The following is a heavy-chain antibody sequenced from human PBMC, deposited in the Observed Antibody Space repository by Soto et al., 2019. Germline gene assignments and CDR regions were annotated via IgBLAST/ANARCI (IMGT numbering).Heavy chain of an antibody. V-gene: IGHV1-69*02. CDR1: GGTFSSYT. Sequence: SVKVSCKASGGTFSSYTISWVRQAPGQGLEWMGRIIPILGIANYAQKFQGRVTITADKSTSTAYMELSSLRSEDTAVYYCARSRITMVRGVEFDYWGQGTLVTVSS. CDR2: IIPILGIA. D-gene: IGHD3-10*01. J-gene: IGHJ4*02. CDR3: ARSRITMVRGVEFDY.